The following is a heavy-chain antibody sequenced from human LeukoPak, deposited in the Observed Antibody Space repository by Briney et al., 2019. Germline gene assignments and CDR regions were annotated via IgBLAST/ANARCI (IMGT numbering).Heavy chain of an antibody. J-gene: IGHJ5*02. CDR3: ATNYDTPRFWFDP. Sequence: ASVKVSCKVSGYTLTELSMHWVRQAPGKGPEWMGGFDPEDGETIYAQKFQGRVTMTEDTSTDTAYMELSSLRSEDTAVYYCATNYDTPRFWFDPWGQGTLVTVSS. CDR1: GYTLTELS. CDR2: FDPEDGET. V-gene: IGHV1-24*01. D-gene: IGHD3-22*01.